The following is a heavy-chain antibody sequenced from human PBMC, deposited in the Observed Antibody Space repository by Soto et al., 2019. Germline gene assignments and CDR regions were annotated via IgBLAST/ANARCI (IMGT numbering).Heavy chain of an antibody. CDR3: ARSSRSYFDY. CDR1: GGSISRSGYF. V-gene: IGHV4-31*03. CDR2: IYDSGST. Sequence: QVQLQESGPGLVKPSQTLSLTCTVSGGSISRSGYFWSWIRQHPGKGLEWIGYIYDSGSTYYNPSLKSGVSLAVDTSKNQFSLNLTSVTAADTAMYYCARSSRSYFDYWGQGTLVTVSS. J-gene: IGHJ4*02.